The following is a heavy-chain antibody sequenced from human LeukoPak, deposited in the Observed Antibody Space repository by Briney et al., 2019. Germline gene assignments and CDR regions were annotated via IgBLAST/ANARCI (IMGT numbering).Heavy chain of an antibody. CDR1: GFTFSDYY. CDR3: TLSYCSSTSCYAFYFDS. J-gene: IGHJ4*02. V-gene: IGHV3-49*04. CDR2: IRSRAYGGGTT. D-gene: IGHD2-2*01. Sequence: GGSLRLSCAASGFTFSDYYMSWVRQAPGKGLEWVGFIRSRAYGGGTTEYAASVKGRFTISRDDSRSIAYLQMNSLKTEDTAVYYCTLSYCSSTSCYAFYFDSWGQGTLVTVSS.